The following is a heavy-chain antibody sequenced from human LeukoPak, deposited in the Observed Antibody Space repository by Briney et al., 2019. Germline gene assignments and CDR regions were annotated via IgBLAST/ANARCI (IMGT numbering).Heavy chain of an antibody. CDR2: IIPIVGTA. J-gene: IGHJ4*02. Sequence: GASVKVSCKASGGTFSSYAISWVRQAPGQGLEWMGGIIPIVGTANYAQKFQGRVTITADESTSTAYMELSSLRSEDTAVYYCARDIRGVTTVTNYFDYWGQGTLVTVSS. V-gene: IGHV1-69*13. CDR3: ARDIRGVTTVTNYFDY. D-gene: IGHD4-17*01. CDR1: GGTFSSYA.